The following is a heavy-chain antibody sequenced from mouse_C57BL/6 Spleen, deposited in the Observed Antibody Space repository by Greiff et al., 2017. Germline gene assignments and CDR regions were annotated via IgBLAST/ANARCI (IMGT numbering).Heavy chain of an antibody. D-gene: IGHD1-1*01. V-gene: IGHV1-50*01. CDR3: ARGLITTVVGY. CDR2: IDPSDSYT. Sequence: VQLQQPGAELVKPGASVKLSCKASGYTFTSYWMQWVKQRPGQGLEWIGEIDPSDSYTNYNQKFKGKATLTVDTSSSTAYMQLRSLTSEDSAVYYCARGLITTVVGYWGQGTTLTVAS. CDR1: GYTFTSYW. J-gene: IGHJ2*01.